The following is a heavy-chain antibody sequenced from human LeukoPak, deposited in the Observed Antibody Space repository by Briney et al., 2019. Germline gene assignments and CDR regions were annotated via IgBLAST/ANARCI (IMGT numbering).Heavy chain of an antibody. CDR2: IYYSGST. J-gene: IGHJ4*02. CDR1: GGSISSGGYH. CDR3: ARDLYGSGI. D-gene: IGHD3-10*01. Sequence: SETLSLTCTVSGGSISSGGYHWSWIRQHPGKGLEWIGYIYYSGSTYYNPSLKSRVTISVDTSKNQFSLKLSSVTAADTAVYYCARDLYGSGIWGQGTLVTVSS. V-gene: IGHV4-31*03.